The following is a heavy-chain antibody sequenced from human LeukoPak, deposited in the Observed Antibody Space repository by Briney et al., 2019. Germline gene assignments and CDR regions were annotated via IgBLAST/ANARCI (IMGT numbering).Heavy chain of an antibody. J-gene: IGHJ4*02. CDR2: ISAYNGNI. Sequence: GASVTVSFTASGYTFTNYGISWVRQPPGQGLEWMGWISAYNGNINYAQKLQGRVTMTTDTSTSTAYMELRSLRSDDTAVYYCARARGITMIVVGLFDYWGQGTLVTVSS. CDR1: GYTFTNYG. CDR3: ARARGITMIVVGLFDY. D-gene: IGHD3-22*01. V-gene: IGHV1-18*01.